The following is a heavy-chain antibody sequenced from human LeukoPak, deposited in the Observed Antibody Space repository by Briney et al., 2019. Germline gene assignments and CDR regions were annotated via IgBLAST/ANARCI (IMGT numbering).Heavy chain of an antibody. CDR3: ARDLGDYWFDP. CDR1: VLTFSSYS. J-gene: IGHJ5*02. V-gene: IGHV3-21*01. D-gene: IGHD3-3*01. CDR2: ISNSSSYI. Sequence: GWSLPLSCAGCVLTFSSYSMHWVRPAPAKGLEGVSSISNSSSYIYYADSVKGRFTISRDNAKNTLYLQMNSLRAEDTAVYYCARDLGDYWFDPWGQGTLVTVSS.